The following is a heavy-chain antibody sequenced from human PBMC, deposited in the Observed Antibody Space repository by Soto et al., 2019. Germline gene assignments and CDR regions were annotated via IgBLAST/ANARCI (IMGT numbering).Heavy chain of an antibody. D-gene: IGHD2-21*02. CDR3: AIHHDCGGDCGLEK. V-gene: IGHV3-30*03. J-gene: IGHJ4*01. CDR1: GSIFSSYG. Sequence: WGSMRLSCAASGSIFSSYGMHWVRQAPGKGMEWVAVISYDGSNRYYADSLKGRFTISRDNSKNTLYLQMNSLRAEDTAVYYCAIHHDCGGDCGLEKWGQGTLVTVSS. CDR2: ISYDGSNR.